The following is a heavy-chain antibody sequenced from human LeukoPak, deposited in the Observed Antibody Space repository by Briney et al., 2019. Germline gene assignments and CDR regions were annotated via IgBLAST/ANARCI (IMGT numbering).Heavy chain of an antibody. CDR2: INHSGDT. D-gene: IGHD3-10*01. CDR1: GGSFSGYY. J-gene: IGHJ4*02. CDR3: AIQWFGEFDY. Sequence: SEALSLTCAVYGGSFSGYYWSWIRQPPGKGLEWIGEINHSGDTKYNPSLKSRVTISVDTSKNQFSLRLSSVTAADTAVYYCAIQWFGEFDYWGQGTLVTVSS. V-gene: IGHV4-34*01.